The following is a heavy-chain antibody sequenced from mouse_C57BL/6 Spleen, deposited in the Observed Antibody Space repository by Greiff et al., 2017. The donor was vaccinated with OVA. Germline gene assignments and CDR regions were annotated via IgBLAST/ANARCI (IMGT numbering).Heavy chain of an antibody. CDR1: GFTFSSYG. D-gene: IGHD1-1*01. CDR2: ISSGGSYT. V-gene: IGHV5-6*01. CDR3: ARHEEYYGSGYDLRFDY. J-gene: IGHJ3*01. Sequence: EVQVVESGGDLVKPGGSLKLSCAASGFTFSSYGMSWVRQTPDKRLEWVATISSGGSYTYYPESVKGRFTISRDNAKNTLYLQMSSLKYVNSAMYYFARHEEYYGSGYDLRFDYWGQGTLVTVSA.